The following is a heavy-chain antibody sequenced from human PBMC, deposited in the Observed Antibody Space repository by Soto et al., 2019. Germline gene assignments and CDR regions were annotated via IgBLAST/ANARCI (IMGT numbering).Heavy chain of an antibody. V-gene: IGHV4-59*01. CDR3: ARFSTPGQYCSSTSCYFIDY. CDR1: GGSISSYY. D-gene: IGHD2-2*01. J-gene: IGHJ4*02. Sequence: SETLSLTCTVSGGSISSYYWSWIRQPPGKGLEWIGYIYYSGSTNYNPSLKSRVTISVDTSKNQFSLKLSSVTAADTAVYYCARFSTPGQYCSSTSCYFIDYWGQGTLVTVSS. CDR2: IYYSGST.